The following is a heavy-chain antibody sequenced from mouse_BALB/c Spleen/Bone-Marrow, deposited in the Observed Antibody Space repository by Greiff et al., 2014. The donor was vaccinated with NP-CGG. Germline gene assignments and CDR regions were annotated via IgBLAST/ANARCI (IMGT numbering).Heavy chain of an antibody. V-gene: IGHV14-3*02. CDR3: ASYRYGWYFDV. CDR1: GFNIKDTY. J-gene: IGHJ1*01. D-gene: IGHD2-14*01. CDR2: IDPAIFT. Sequence: VQLKQSGAELVKPGASVKLSCTASGFNIKDTYLHWVKQRPEQGLHWIGRIDPAIFTKYDPKFQGKATITADTSSNTAYLHLSSLTSEDTAVYYCASYRYGWYFDVWGAGTTVTVSS.